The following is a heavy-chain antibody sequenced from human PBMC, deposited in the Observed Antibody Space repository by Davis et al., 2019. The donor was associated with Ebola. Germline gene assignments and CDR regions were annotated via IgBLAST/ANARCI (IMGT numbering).Heavy chain of an antibody. J-gene: IGHJ4*02. CDR3: AREVYYGSGSYWGDFDY. CDR2: IYYSGST. V-gene: IGHV4-61*01. CDR1: GGSVSSGSYY. D-gene: IGHD3-10*01. Sequence: PSETLSLTCTVSGGSVSSGSYYWSWIRQPPGKGLEWIGYIYYSGSTNYNPSLKSRVTISVDTSKNQFSLKLSSVTAADTAVYYCAREVYYGSGSYWGDFDYWGQGTLVTVSS.